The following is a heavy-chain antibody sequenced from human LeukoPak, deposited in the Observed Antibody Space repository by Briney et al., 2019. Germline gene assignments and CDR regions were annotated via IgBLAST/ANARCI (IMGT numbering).Heavy chain of an antibody. D-gene: IGHD5-18*01. V-gene: IGHV1-24*01. Sequence: PGGSLRLSCAASGFTFSSYGMHWVRQAPGKGLEWMGGFDPEDGETIYAQKFQGRVTMTEDTSTDTAYMELSSLRSEDTAVYYCASGYSYDSIDYWGQGTLVTVSS. CDR1: GFTFSSYG. CDR3: ASGYSYDSIDY. J-gene: IGHJ4*02. CDR2: FDPEDGET.